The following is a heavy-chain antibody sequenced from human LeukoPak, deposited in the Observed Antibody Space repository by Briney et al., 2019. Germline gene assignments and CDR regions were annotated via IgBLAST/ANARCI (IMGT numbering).Heavy chain of an antibody. CDR2: INPNSGGT. CDR3: ARPYSSSWYAGSRGFT. V-gene: IGHV1-2*02. D-gene: IGHD6-13*01. CDR1: GYTFTGYY. J-gene: IGHJ5*02. Sequence: PGASVKVSCKASGYTFTGYYMHWVRQAPGQGLEWMGWINPNSGGTNYAQEFQGRVTMTRDTSISTAYMELSRLRSDDTAVYYCARPYSSSWYAGSRGFTWGQGTLVTVSS.